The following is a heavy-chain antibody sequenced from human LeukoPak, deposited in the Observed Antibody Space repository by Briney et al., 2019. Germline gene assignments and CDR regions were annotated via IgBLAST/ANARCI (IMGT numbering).Heavy chain of an antibody. V-gene: IGHV4-59*01. CDR2: IYYSGST. CDR1: GGSISSYY. Sequence: SETLSLTCTVSGGSISSYYWSWIRQPPGKGLEWIGYIYYSGSTNYNPSLKSRVTISVDTSKNQFSLKLSSVTAADTAVYYCARVRRSGWYAGPSVFDYWGQGTLVTVSS. J-gene: IGHJ4*02. CDR3: ARVRRSGWYAGPSVFDY. D-gene: IGHD6-19*01.